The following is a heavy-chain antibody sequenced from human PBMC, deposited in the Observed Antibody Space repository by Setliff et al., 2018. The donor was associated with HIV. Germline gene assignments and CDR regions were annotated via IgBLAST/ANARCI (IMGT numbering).Heavy chain of an antibody. CDR3: TRGGYSGAFLDAFDI. D-gene: IGHD1-26*01. CDR1: GYSFTSYG. J-gene: IGHJ3*02. CDR2: ITTYNGGT. Sequence: ASVKVSCKASGYSFTSYGLSWVRQAPGQGLEWMGSITTYNGGTNYAQKFQGRVTMTTDTSTSTAYMELRRLRSDDTAVYYCTRGGYSGAFLDAFDIWGQGTMVTVSS. V-gene: IGHV1-18*01.